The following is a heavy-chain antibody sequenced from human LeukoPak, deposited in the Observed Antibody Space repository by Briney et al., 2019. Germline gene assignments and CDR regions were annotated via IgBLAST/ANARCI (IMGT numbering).Heavy chain of an antibody. D-gene: IGHD2/OR15-2a*01. CDR2: ISSSGSTI. V-gene: IGHV3-48*03. CDR3: AKGGNIRVLDYYYYMDV. J-gene: IGHJ6*03. CDR1: GFTFSSYE. Sequence: GGSLRLSCAASGFTFSSYEMNWVRQAPGKGLEWVSYISSSGSTIYYADSVKGRFTISRDNAKNSLYLQMNSLGAEDTAVYYCAKGGNIRVLDYYYYMDVWGKGTTVTVSS.